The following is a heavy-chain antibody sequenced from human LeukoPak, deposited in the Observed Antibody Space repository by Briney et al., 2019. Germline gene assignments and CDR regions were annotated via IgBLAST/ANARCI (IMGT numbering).Heavy chain of an antibody. J-gene: IGHJ4*02. CDR2: INAGNGNT. Sequence: ASVKVSRKASGYTFTSYTMHWVRQAPGQRLEWMGWINAGNGNTKYSQRFRGRVTITRDTSASTAYMELSSLRSEDTAVYYCARVSSMVRGVFDYWGQGTLVTVSS. D-gene: IGHD3-10*01. CDR3: ARVSSMVRGVFDY. V-gene: IGHV1-3*01. CDR1: GYTFTSYT.